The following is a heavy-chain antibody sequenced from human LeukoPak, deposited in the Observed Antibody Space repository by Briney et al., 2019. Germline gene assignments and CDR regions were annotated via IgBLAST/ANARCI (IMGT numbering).Heavy chain of an antibody. J-gene: IGHJ6*03. V-gene: IGHV4-61*02. CDR2: IYTSGSN. CDR1: GDSISSGDYY. Sequence: SETLSLTCTVSGDSISSGDYYWSWIRQPAGKGLEWLGRIYTSGSNNYNPSLKSRVTMSVDTSKNQFSLKLSSVTAADTAMYYCAREVADYGGYYYYHYMDVWGKGTTVTVSS. CDR3: AREVADYGGYYYYHYMDV. D-gene: IGHD4-23*01.